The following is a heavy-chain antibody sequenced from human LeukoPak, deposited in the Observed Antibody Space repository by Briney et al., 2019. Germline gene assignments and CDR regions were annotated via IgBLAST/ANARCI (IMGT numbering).Heavy chain of an antibody. CDR1: GFTFSSYG. V-gene: IGHV3-33*01. J-gene: IGHJ4*02. D-gene: IGHD1-14*01. CDR2: IWYDGSNK. Sequence: GGSLRLSCAASGFTFSSYGMHWVRQAPGKGLEWVAVIWYDGSNKYYADSVKGRFTISRDNSKNTPYLQMNSLRAEDTAVYYCARDPDNGGLFDYWGQGTLVTVSS. CDR3: ARDPDNGGLFDY.